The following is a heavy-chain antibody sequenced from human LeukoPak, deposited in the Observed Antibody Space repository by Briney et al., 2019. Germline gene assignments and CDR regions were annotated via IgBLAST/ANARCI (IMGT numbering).Heavy chain of an antibody. CDR1: GGTFSSYA. D-gene: IGHD6-19*01. CDR2: IIPIFGTA. Sequence: ASVKVSCKASGGTFSSYAISWVRQAPGQGLEWMGGIIPIFGTANYAQKFQGRVTITADESTSTAYMELSSLRSEDTAVYYCARGGGGWYHFDYWGQGTLVTVSS. V-gene: IGHV1-69*13. CDR3: ARGGGGWYHFDY. J-gene: IGHJ4*02.